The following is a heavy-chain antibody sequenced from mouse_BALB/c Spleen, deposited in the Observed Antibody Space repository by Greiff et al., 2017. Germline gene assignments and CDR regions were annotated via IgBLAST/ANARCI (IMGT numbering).Heavy chain of an antibody. CDR1: GYAFTNYL. CDR2: INPGSGGT. J-gene: IGHJ3*01. V-gene: IGHV1-54*01. D-gene: IGHD2-4*01. Sequence: VKLMESGAELVRPGTSVKVSCKASGYAFTNYLIEWVKQRPGQGLEWIGVINPGSGGTNYNEKFKGKATLTADKSSSTAYMQLSSLTSDDSAVYFCARYDYAWFAYWGQGTLVTVSA. CDR3: ARYDYAWFAY.